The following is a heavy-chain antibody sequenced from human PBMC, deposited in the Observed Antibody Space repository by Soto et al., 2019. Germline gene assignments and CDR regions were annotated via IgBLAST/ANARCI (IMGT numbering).Heavy chain of an antibody. V-gene: IGHV1-69*06. CDR3: AREGRGKKAGYNGLVSLGY. J-gene: IGHJ4*02. Sequence: QVQLVQSGAEVKTPGSSLKVSCTVSGSRVSNYVISWVRQAPGHGLEWLGRIIPIFNTTQYAQKFQGRVTITADKSTNTASLELSSMRSDDTAVYYCAREGRGKKAGYNGLVSLGYWGQGTLVTVSS. CDR2: IIPIFNTT. CDR1: GSRVSNYV. D-gene: IGHD2-2*02.